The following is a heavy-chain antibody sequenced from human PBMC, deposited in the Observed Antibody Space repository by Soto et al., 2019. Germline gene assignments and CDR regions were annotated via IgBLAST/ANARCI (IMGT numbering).Heavy chain of an antibody. D-gene: IGHD2-2*01. V-gene: IGHV1-18*01. CDR3: ARAIVLVPAASQNWFDP. CDR1: GYTFTSYG. Sequence: GASVKVSCKASGYTFTSYGISWVRQAPGQGLEWMGWISAYNGNTNYAQKLQGRVTMTTDTSTSTAYMELRSLRSDDTAVYYCARAIVLVPAASQNWFDPWGQGTLVTVSS. J-gene: IGHJ5*02. CDR2: ISAYNGNT.